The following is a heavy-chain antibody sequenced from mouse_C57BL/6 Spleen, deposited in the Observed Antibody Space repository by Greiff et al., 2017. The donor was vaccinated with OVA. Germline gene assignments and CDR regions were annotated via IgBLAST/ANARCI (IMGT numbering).Heavy chain of an antibody. V-gene: IGHV2-2*01. J-gene: IGHJ1*03. CDR1: GFSFTSYG. Sequence: VKVEESGPGLVQPSPCLSITCTVSGFSFTSYGVHWVRQSPGKGLEWLGVIWSGGSTDYNAAFINRLIISKDNSKSQVFFKMNSLQADDASIYYCARKGDADGYFDVWGTGTTVTVSS. CDR3: ARKGDADGYFDV. CDR2: IWSGGST.